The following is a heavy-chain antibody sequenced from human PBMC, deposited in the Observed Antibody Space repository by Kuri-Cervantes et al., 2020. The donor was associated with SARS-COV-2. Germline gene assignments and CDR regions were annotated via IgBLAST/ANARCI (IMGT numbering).Heavy chain of an antibody. CDR3: AREEGTYDFWSGYYKTPFDY. V-gene: IGHV1-46*01. CDR2: INPSGGST. J-gene: IGHJ4*02. CDR1: GYTFTSYY. D-gene: IGHD3-3*01. Sequence: ASVKVSCKASGYTFTSYYMHWVRQAPGQGLEWMGIINPSGGSTSYAQKFQGRVTMTRDTSTSTVYMELSSLRSEDTAVYYCAREEGTYDFWSGYYKTPFDYWGRGTLVTVSS.